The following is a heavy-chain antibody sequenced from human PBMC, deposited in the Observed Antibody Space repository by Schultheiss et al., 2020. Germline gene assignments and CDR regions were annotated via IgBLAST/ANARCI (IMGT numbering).Heavy chain of an antibody. D-gene: IGHD3-16*01. CDR1: GFTFDDYA. CDR3: AKVDYDYNDEDYLDY. CDR2: ISSSSGDST. V-gene: IGHV3-23*01. J-gene: IGHJ4*02. Sequence: GGSLRLSCAASGFTFDDYAMHWVRQAPGKGLEWVSTISSSSGDSTDYADSVKGRFTISRDNSKNTLYLQMNSLRAEDTAVYYCAKVDYDYNDEDYLDYWGQGTLVTVSS.